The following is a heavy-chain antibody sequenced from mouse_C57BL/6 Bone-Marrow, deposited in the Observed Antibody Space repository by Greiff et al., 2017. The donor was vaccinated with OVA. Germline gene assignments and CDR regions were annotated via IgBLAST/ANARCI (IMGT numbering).Heavy chain of an antibody. Sequence: VKLMESGPGLVAPSQSLSITCTVSGFSLTSYGVHWVRQPPGKGLEWLVVIWSDGSTTYNSALKSRLSISKDNSKSQVFLKMNSLQTDDTAMYYCARHGGYYDYPYYYAMDYWGQGTSVTVSS. CDR3: ARHGGYYDYPYYYAMDY. J-gene: IGHJ4*01. CDR1: GFSLTSYG. D-gene: IGHD2-4*01. V-gene: IGHV2-6-1*01. CDR2: IWSDGST.